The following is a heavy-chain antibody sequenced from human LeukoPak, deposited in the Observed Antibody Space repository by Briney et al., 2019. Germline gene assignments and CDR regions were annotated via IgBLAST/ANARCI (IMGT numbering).Heavy chain of an antibody. J-gene: IGHJ5*02. CDR3: ARVGPYIEVDP. CDR1: GYTFTSNF. D-gene: IGHD5-12*01. CDR2: INPSGGST. Sequence: ASVMVSCKASGYTFTSNFMHWVRQAPGQGLEWMGIINPSGGSTTYAQKFQGRVTMSRDTSTTTVYMELSSLRSEDTVVYYCARVGPYIEVDPWGQGTLVIVSS. V-gene: IGHV1-46*01.